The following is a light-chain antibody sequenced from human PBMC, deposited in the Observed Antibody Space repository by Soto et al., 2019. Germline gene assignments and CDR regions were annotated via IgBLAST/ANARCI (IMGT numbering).Light chain of an antibody. V-gene: IGLV1-44*01. CDR2: TNN. Sequence: QSVLAQPPSASGTPGQRVTISCSGSKSNIGSNPVNWYQHLPGTAPKLLIYTNNLRPLGVPDRFSGSKSGPSAALAISGLQSEDEADYYCATWDDSLNGYVFGTGTKVTVL. CDR3: ATWDDSLNGYV. J-gene: IGLJ1*01. CDR1: KSNIGSNP.